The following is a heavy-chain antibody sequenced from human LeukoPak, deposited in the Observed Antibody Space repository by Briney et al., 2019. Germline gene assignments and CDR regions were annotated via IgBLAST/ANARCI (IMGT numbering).Heavy chain of an antibody. CDR1: GFVFDEHG. Sequence: GGSLRLSCTASGFVFDEHGMSWVRQVPGKGLEWVSGINWSGGSTGYADPLRGRFTISRDNAKNSLYLQMDSLRAEDTALYYCARAPITSPFYFDYWGQGTLVTVSS. D-gene: IGHD2-2*01. CDR2: INWSGGST. V-gene: IGHV3-20*04. J-gene: IGHJ4*02. CDR3: ARAPITSPFYFDY.